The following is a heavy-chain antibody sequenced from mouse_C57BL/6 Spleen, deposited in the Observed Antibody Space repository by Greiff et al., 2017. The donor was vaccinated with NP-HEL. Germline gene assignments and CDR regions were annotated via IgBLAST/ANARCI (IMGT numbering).Heavy chain of an antibody. V-gene: IGHV1-26*01. CDR2: INPNNGGT. Sequence: VQLQQSGPELVKPGASVKISCKASGYTFTDYYMNWVKQSHGKSLEWIGDINPNNGGTSYNQKFKGKATLTVDKSSSTAYMELRSLTSEDSAVYYCARIYYDYDEDYWGQGTTLTVSS. D-gene: IGHD2-4*01. J-gene: IGHJ2*01. CDR3: ARIYYDYDEDY. CDR1: GYTFTDYY.